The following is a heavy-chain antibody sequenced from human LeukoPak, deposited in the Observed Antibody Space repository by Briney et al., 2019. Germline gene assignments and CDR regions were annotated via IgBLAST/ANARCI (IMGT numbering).Heavy chain of an antibody. CDR3: ARDRGYSSSWSPNWFDP. J-gene: IGHJ5*02. CDR2: IGGSGGST. Sequence: PGGTLRLSCAASGFTFSSYGMSWVRQAPGKGLEWVSAIGGSGGSTYYADSVKGRFTISRDNAKNARYLQMNSLRAEDTAVYDCARDRGYSSSWSPNWFDPWGQGTLVTVSS. D-gene: IGHD6-13*01. CDR1: GFTFSSYG. V-gene: IGHV3-23*01.